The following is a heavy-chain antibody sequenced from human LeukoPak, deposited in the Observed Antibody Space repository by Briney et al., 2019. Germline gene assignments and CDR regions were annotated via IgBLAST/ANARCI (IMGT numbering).Heavy chain of an antibody. J-gene: IGHJ4*02. CDR1: GFTFSSYE. Sequence: PGGSLRLSCAASGFTFSSYEMNWVRQAPGKGLEWVSYISSSGSTIYYADSVKGRFTISRDNAKNSLYLQMNSLRAEDTAVYYCARQRYGSGSYPCFDYWGQGTLVTVSS. V-gene: IGHV3-48*03. CDR2: ISSSGSTI. CDR3: ARQRYGSGSYPCFDY. D-gene: IGHD3-10*01.